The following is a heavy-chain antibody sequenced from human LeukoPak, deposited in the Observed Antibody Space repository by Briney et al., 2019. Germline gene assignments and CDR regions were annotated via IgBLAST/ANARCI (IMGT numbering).Heavy chain of an antibody. D-gene: IGHD1-26*01. CDR3: SRHIVGARTFFDY. Sequence: PGGSLRLSCTASGFTFGDYAMSWVRQAPGKGLEWVGFITSKAYGATTDYAASVKGRFTISRDDSNSIAYLQMNSPKSEDTAVYYCSRHIVGARTFFDYWGQGALVTVSS. CDR1: GFTFGDYA. J-gene: IGHJ4*02. CDR2: ITSKAYGATT. V-gene: IGHV3-49*04.